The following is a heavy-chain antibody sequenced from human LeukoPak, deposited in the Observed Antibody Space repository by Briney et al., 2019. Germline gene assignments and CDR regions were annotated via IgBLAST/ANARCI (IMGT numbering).Heavy chain of an antibody. V-gene: IGHV3-33*06. J-gene: IGHJ4*02. Sequence: PGGSLRLSCIASGFPFSNSDTHWVRQAPGKGLEWVAVIWDNGNNKYYGDSVNGRFTISRDNSKNTLHLQMNSLRAEDTAMYYCAKGGHCTSSSCYYFDSWGQGALVTVSA. CDR3: AKGGHCTSSSCYYFDS. CDR1: GFPFSNSD. CDR2: IWDNGNNK. D-gene: IGHD3-22*01.